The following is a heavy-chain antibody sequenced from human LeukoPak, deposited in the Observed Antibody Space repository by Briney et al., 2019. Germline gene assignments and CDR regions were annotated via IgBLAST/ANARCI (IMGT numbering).Heavy chain of an antibody. CDR1: GYSFTSYT. CDR3: VRVDALGSRNDGNWFDP. CDR2: MNPNNGDS. J-gene: IGHJ5*02. Sequence: ASVKVSCKASGYSFTSYTIDWVRQAPGQGLEWMGWMNPNNGDSGSTQKFQGRVTMTRDTSISTAYMELSSLTSEDAAVYYCVRVDALGSRNDGNWFDPWGQGTLVTVSS. D-gene: IGHD3-10*02. V-gene: IGHV1-8*01.